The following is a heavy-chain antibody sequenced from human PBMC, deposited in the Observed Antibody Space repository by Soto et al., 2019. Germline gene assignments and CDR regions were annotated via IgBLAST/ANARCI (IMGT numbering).Heavy chain of an antibody. J-gene: IGHJ4*02. CDR2: ISYDGSNK. Sequence: GGSLRLSCAASGFTFSSYGMHWVRQAPGKGLEWVAVISYDGSNKYYADSVKGRFTISRDNSKNTLYLQMNSLRAEDTAVYYCAKPSSSGWWDYFDYWGQGTLVTVSS. V-gene: IGHV3-30*18. CDR1: GFTFSSYG. CDR3: AKPSSSGWWDYFDY. D-gene: IGHD6-19*01.